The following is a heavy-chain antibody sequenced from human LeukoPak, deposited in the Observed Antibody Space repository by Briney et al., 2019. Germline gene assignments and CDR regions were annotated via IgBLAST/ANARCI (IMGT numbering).Heavy chain of an antibody. CDR3: ARDRVNDGGDY. CDR2: INPNSGGT. D-gene: IGHD2-8*01. V-gene: IGHV1-2*06. Sequence: ASVKVSCKASGYTFTGYYMHWVRQAPGQGLEWMGRINPNSGGTNYAQKFQGRVTMTRDTSISTAYMELSRLRSDDTAVYHCARDRVNDGGDYWGQGTLVTVSS. J-gene: IGHJ4*02. CDR1: GYTFTGYY.